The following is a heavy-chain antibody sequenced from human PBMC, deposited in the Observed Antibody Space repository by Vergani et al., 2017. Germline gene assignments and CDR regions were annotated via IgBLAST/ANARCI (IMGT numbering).Heavy chain of an antibody. V-gene: IGHV4-38-2*01. J-gene: IGHJ4*02. Sequence: QVQLQESGPGLVKPSETLSLTCAVSGYSISSGYYWGWIRQPPGKGLEWIGSIYHSGSTYYNPSLKSRVTISVDTSKNQFSLKLSSVTAADTAVYYCAGTMVRGVLGYWSQGTLVTVSS. CDR1: GYSISSGYY. D-gene: IGHD3-10*01. CDR2: IYHSGST. CDR3: AGTMVRGVLGY.